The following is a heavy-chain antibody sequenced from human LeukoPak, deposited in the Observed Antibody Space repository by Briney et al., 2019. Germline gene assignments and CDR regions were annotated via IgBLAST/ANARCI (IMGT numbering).Heavy chain of an antibody. D-gene: IGHD2-21*02. V-gene: IGHV3-11*03. CDR2: ISPTGSYT. Sequence: GGSPTLSCAASGFMLSVYYMSWFRLAPGKGLEWIGYISPTGSYTTYADSVRGRFTISRDNAKNLLFLQMNDLTTDDTAVYYCARKLGGAQCGGDCFFDHWGQGTRVAVSS. CDR3: ARKLGGAQCGGDCFFDH. J-gene: IGHJ4*02. CDR1: GFMLSVYY.